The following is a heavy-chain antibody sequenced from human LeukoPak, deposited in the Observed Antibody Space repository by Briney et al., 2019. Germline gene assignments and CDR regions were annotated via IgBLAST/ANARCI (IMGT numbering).Heavy chain of an antibody. V-gene: IGHV3-33*08. CDR3: AREMAARGWLQTALFDY. D-gene: IGHD5-24*01. J-gene: IGHJ4*02. CDR1: GFTFSSYG. CDR2: IWYDGSNK. Sequence: GRSLRLSCAASGFTFSSYGMLWVRQAPGKGLEWVAVIWYDGSNKYYADSVKGRFTISRDNSKNTLYLQMNSLRGEDQDAYYYAREMAARGWLQTALFDYWGQGTLVTVSS.